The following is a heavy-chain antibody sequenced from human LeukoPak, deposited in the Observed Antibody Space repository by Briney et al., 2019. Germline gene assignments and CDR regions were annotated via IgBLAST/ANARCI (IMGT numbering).Heavy chain of an antibody. Sequence: PSETLSLTCTVSGGSNSSYYWSWIRRPPGKGLEWIGYIYYSGSTNYNPSLKSRVTISVDTSKNQFSLKLSSVTAADTAVYYCARACSGGSCYPGEDAFDIWGQGTMVTVSS. J-gene: IGHJ3*02. D-gene: IGHD2-15*01. CDR2: IYYSGST. CDR1: GGSNSSYY. V-gene: IGHV4-59*01. CDR3: ARACSGGSCYPGEDAFDI.